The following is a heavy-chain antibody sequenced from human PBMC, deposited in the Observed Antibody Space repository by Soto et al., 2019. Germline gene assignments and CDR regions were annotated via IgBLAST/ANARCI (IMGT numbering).Heavy chain of an antibody. V-gene: IGHV3-30-3*01. J-gene: IGHJ4*02. CDR2: ISYDGSNK. CDR3: ARVLVGYSYGYHPFDY. Sequence: QVQLVESGGGVVQPGRSLRLSCAASGFTFSSYATHWVRQAPGKGLEWVAVISYDGSNKYYADSVKGRFTISRDNSKNTLYLQMNSLRAEDTAVYYCARVLVGYSYGYHPFDYWGQRTLVTVSS. D-gene: IGHD5-18*01. CDR1: GFTFSSYA.